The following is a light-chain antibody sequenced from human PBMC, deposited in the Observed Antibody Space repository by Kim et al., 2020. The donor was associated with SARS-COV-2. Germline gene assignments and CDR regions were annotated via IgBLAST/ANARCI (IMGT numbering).Light chain of an antibody. CDR2: DAS. CDR3: QQYLSYWT. Sequence: SASVGDRFTITCRATESISSWLAWYQQKPGKAPKLLIYDASNLESGVPSRFSGSGSGTEFTLTISSLQPDDFATYYCQQYLSYWTFGQGTKVDIK. CDR1: ESISSW. J-gene: IGKJ1*01. V-gene: IGKV1-5*01.